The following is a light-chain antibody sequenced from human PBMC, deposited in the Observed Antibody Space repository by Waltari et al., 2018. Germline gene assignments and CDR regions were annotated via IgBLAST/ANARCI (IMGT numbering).Light chain of an antibody. J-gene: IGLJ3*02. CDR2: VNSDGSH. CDR1: SAHSSNV. CDR3: QTGGHGTWV. Sequence: QLALARSPSASASLGASVQLTCPLSSAHSSNVIAWLPQQPGKGPRYLMKVNSDGSHRQGDKIPDRFSGSSSGTEHYLTISSLQSEDEADYYCQTGGHGTWVFGGGTKLTVL. V-gene: IGLV4-69*01.